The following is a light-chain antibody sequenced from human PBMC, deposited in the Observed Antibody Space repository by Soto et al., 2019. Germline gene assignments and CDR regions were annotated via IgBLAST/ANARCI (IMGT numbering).Light chain of an antibody. V-gene: IGLV2-11*01. J-gene: IGLJ1*01. CDR3: CSYTSSAIYV. CDR1: SSDVGSYDY. Sequence: QSALIQPPSVSGSPGQSVTISCTGTSSDVGSYDYVSWYQQHPGTVPKPMIYNVTTQPSGVPDRFSGSRSGNSASMTISGLQAEDEADYSCCSYTSSAIYVFETGIKLTVL. CDR2: NVT.